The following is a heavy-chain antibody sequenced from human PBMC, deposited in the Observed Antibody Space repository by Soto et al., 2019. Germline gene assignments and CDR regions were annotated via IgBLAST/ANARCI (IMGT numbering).Heavy chain of an antibody. V-gene: IGHV3-64D*08. CDR3: VKSRYSYGYGYFDY. Sequence: GVSLRLSCSASGFTFSSYAMHWVRQAQGKGLEYVSAISSNGGSTYYADSVKGRFTISRDNSKNTLYLQMSSLRAEDTAVYYCVKSRYSYGYGYFDYWGQGTLVTVSS. CDR2: ISSNGGST. D-gene: IGHD5-18*01. CDR1: GFTFSSYA. J-gene: IGHJ4*02.